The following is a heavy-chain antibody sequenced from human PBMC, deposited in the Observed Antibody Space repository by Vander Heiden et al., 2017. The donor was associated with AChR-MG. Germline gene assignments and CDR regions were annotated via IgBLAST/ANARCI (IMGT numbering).Heavy chain of an antibody. CDR2: IYPGDSDT. CDR1: GYSFTSYW. J-gene: IGHJ3*02. V-gene: IGHV5-51*01. CDR3: ASLCGGDCYSPSDSGEDDAFDI. D-gene: IGHD2-21*02. Sequence: EVQLVQSGAEVNKPGESLKISCKGSGYSFTSYWIGSVGQMPGKGLEWMGIIYPGDSDTRYSPSFQGQVTISADKSISTAYLQWSSLKASDTAMYYCASLCGGDCYSPSDSGEDDAFDIWGQGTMVTVSS.